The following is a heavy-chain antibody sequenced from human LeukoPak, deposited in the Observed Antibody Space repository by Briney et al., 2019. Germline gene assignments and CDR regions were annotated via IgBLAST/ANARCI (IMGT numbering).Heavy chain of an antibody. Sequence: GGSLRLSCAVSGLTFRDYAMSWVRQAPGKGLEWVSTISGSGGSTYYADSVKGRFTISRDNSKNTLYLQMNSLRAEDTAVYYCARVLLPLYGMDVWGQGTTVTVSS. V-gene: IGHV3-23*01. CDR1: GLTFRDYA. CDR2: ISGSGGST. J-gene: IGHJ6*02. D-gene: IGHD3-22*01. CDR3: ARVLLPLYGMDV.